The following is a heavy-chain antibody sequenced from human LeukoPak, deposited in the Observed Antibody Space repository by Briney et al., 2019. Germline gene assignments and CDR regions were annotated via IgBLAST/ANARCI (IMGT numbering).Heavy chain of an antibody. CDR3: AKLAKYFYGSETYYFFEH. J-gene: IGHJ4*02. CDR2: INSDGSST. Sequence: GGSLRLSCAASGFTFSSYWMHWVRQAPGKGLVWVSRINSDGSSTSYADSVKGRFTISRDNAKNSLYLQMNRLRAEDTAVYYCAKLAKYFYGSETYYFFEHWGQGTPVTASS. V-gene: IGHV3-74*01. D-gene: IGHD3-10*01. CDR1: GFTFSSYW.